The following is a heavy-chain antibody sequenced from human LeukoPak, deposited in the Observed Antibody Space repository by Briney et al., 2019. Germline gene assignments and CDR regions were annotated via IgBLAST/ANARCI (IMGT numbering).Heavy chain of an antibody. J-gene: IGHJ5*02. D-gene: IGHD6-19*01. CDR3: AVAVAGDWFDP. Sequence: SETLSLTCAVYGGSSSGYYWSWIRQPPGKGLEWIGEINHSGSTNYNPSLKSRVTISVDTSKNQFSLKLSSVTAADTAVYYCAVAVAGDWFDPWGQGTLVTVSS. V-gene: IGHV4-34*01. CDR2: INHSGST. CDR1: GGSSSGYY.